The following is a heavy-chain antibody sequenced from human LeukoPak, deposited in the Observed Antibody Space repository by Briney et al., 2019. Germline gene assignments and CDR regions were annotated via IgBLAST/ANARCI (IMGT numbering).Heavy chain of an antibody. Sequence: GGSLRLSCAASGFTFSNYWMSWVRQAPGKGLEWVANIKQDRSEKYYVDSVKGRFTISRDNAENSLYLQMNSLRDEDTAVYYCARDPYSGGYGAYYYYYMDVWGKGTTVTVSS. J-gene: IGHJ6*03. CDR1: GFTFSNYW. CDR2: IKQDRSEK. V-gene: IGHV3-7*01. CDR3: ARDPYSGGYGAYYYYYMDV. D-gene: IGHD6-19*01.